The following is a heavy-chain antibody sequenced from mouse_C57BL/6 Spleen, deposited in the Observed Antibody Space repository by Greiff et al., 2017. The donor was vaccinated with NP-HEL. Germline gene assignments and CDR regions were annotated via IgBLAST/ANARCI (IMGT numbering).Heavy chain of an antibody. J-gene: IGHJ2*01. Sequence: QVQLQQSGAELVKPGASVKISCKASGYAFSSYWMNWVKQRPGKGLEWIGQIYPGDGDTNYNGKFKGKATLTADKSSSTAYMQLSSLTSEESAVYFCARRENYYSNYVGYFDDWGQGTTLTVSS. V-gene: IGHV1-80*01. CDR3: ARRENYYSNYVGYFDD. D-gene: IGHD2-5*01. CDR1: GYAFSSYW. CDR2: IYPGDGDT.